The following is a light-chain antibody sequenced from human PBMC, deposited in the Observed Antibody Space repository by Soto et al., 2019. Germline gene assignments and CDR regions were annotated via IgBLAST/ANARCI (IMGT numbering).Light chain of an antibody. Sequence: EIVLTQSPGTLSLSPGDRATFSCRASQRVTSRFLAWYQQKPGQDPRLLIYGASSRATGIPDRFSGSGSGTDFTLTISRLEPEDFSVYYCHYYDDSPPLPFGPGTKLDI. V-gene: IGKV3-20*01. CDR2: GAS. CDR3: HYYDDSPPLP. CDR1: QRVTSRF. J-gene: IGKJ3*01.